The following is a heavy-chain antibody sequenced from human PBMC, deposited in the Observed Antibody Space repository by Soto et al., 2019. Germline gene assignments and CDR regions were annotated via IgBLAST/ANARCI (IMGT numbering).Heavy chain of an antibody. J-gene: IGHJ3*02. CDR1: GGSISSYY. CDR3: AGIIWFGESHYAFDI. CDR2: IYYSGST. D-gene: IGHD3-10*01. Sequence: SETLSLTCTVSGGSISSYYWSWIRQPPGKGLEWIGYIYYSGSTNYNPSLKSRVTISVDTSKNQFSLKLSSVTAADTAVYYCAGIIWFGESHYAFDIWGQGTMVTVSS. V-gene: IGHV4-59*08.